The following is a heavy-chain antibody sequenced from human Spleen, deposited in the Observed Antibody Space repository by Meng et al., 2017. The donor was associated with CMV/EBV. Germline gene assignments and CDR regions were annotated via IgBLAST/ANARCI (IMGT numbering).Heavy chain of an antibody. CDR1: GGSFGVYY. Sequence: SETLSLTCTVSGGSFGVYYWSWIRQPPGKGLEWIGYFSYSGSTNYNPSLKSRVTMSVDRSKNQFSLKLTSVTAADTAVYYCAREIILIGYSRGAFDIWGQGTRVTVSS. CDR3: AREIILIGYSRGAFDI. CDR2: FSYSGST. D-gene: IGHD3-9*01. J-gene: IGHJ3*02. V-gene: IGHV4-59*01.